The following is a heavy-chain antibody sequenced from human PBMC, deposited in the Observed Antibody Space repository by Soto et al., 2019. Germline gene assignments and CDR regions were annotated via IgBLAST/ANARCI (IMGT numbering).Heavy chain of an antibody. D-gene: IGHD5-18*01. Sequence: GALRVPSVPSGFTLSNAWMSWVGQAPGKGLEWVGRIKSKTDGGTTDYAAPVKGRFTISRDDSKNTLYLQMNSLKTEDTAVYYCTTDKAMVGMMHYYYGMEVWGQGTTVTVSS. CDR2: IKSKTDGGTT. CDR3: TTDKAMVGMMHYYYGMEV. J-gene: IGHJ6*02. CDR1: GFTLSNAW. V-gene: IGHV3-15*01.